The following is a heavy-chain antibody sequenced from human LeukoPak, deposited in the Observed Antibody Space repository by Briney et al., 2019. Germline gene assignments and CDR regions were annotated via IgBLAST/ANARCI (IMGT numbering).Heavy chain of an antibody. CDR2: INHSGST. CDR1: GGSFSGYY. CDR3: ARGRGAFRY. D-gene: IGHD3-10*01. Sequence: SETLSLTCAVYGGSFSGYYRSWISQPPGKGLEWIGEINHSGSTNYNPSFKSRVTISVDTSKNQFSLKLSSVTAADTAVYYCARGRGAFRYWGQGTLVTVSS. J-gene: IGHJ4*02. V-gene: IGHV4-34*01.